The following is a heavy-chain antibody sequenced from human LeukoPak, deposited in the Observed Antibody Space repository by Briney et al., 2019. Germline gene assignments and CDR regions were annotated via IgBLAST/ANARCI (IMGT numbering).Heavy chain of an antibody. CDR1: AGFVNSGSYY. Sequence: SDTLSLTCTVSAGFVNSGSYYWGWIRQPPGKGLEWIVSIHHSGNTYYNASLKSRVTISVDTSKNQFFLKLSSVTAADGAVYYCARHEGSYYDKSGYTFDYWGQGTLVTVSS. CDR3: ARHEGSYYDKSGYTFDY. D-gene: IGHD3-22*01. V-gene: IGHV4-39*01. J-gene: IGHJ4*02. CDR2: IHHSGNT.